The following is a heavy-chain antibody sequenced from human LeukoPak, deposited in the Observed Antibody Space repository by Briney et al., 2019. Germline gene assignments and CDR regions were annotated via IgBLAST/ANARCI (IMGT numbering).Heavy chain of an antibody. J-gene: IGHJ4*02. CDR3: AKWGDYDVLTGYYVPDY. V-gene: IGHV3-23*01. Sequence: GGSLRLSCAASGFTFSSYAMSWVRQAPGKGLERVSAISGSGGSTYYADSVKGRFTISRDNSKNTLYLQMNSLRAEDTAVYYCAKWGDYDVLTGYYVPDYWGQGTRVTVSS. CDR1: GFTFSSYA. CDR2: ISGSGGST. D-gene: IGHD3-9*01.